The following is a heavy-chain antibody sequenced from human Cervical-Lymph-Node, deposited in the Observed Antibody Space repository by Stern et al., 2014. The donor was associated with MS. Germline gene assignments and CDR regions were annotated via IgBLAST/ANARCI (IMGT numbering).Heavy chain of an antibody. CDR2: FYSGIST. J-gene: IGHJ5*02. CDR1: GSTVNSNY. V-gene: IGHV3-66*01. D-gene: IGHD5-24*01. CDR3: TREMAARRLDP. Sequence: EVQLVPSGGTLVQPGGSLRLSCAASGSTVNSNYMTWVRQAPGKGLEWVSIFYSGISTYYAESVKGRFSFSIDNSKNTLYLQMNNLRVEDTAMYYCTREMAARRLDPWGQGTLVIVSA.